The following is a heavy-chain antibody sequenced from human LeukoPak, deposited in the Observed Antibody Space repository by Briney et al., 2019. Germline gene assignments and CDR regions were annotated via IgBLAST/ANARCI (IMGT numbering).Heavy chain of an antibody. CDR3: AACSGGSCYNWFDP. Sequence: PGGSLRLSCAASGFTFSSYAMSWVRQAPGKGLEWVSAISGSGGSTYYADSVKGRFTISRDNSKNTLYLQMNSLRAEDTAVYYCAACSGGSCYNWFDPWGQGTLVTVSS. CDR2: ISGSGGST. J-gene: IGHJ5*02. CDR1: GFTFSSYA. D-gene: IGHD2-15*01. V-gene: IGHV3-23*01.